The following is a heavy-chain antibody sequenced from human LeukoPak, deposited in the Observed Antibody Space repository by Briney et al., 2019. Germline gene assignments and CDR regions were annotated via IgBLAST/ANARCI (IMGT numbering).Heavy chain of an antibody. CDR1: GFTLSSYW. CDR3: AKDGGGKIVATISLYYFDY. Sequence: PGGSLRLSCAASGFTLSSYWMNWVRQAPGKGLEWVSSISGSGGSTYYADSVKGRFTISRDNSKNTLYLQMNSLRAEDTAVYYCAKDGGGKIVATISLYYFDYWGQGTLVTVSS. D-gene: IGHD5-12*01. V-gene: IGHV3-23*01. J-gene: IGHJ4*02. CDR2: ISGSGGST.